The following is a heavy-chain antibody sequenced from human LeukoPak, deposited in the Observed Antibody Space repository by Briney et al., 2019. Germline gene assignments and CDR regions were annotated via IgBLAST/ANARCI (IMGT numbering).Heavy chain of an antibody. CDR2: MNPNSGNT. J-gene: IGHJ4*02. D-gene: IGHD3-22*01. CDR1: GYTFTSYD. V-gene: IGHV1-8*03. Sequence: ASVKVSCKASGYTFTSYDINWVRQATGQGLKWMGWMNPNSGNTGYAQKFQGRVTITRNTSISTAYMELSSLRSEDTAVYYCARGKDSSGYYYFWFDYWGQGTLVTVSS. CDR3: ARGKDSSGYYYFWFDY.